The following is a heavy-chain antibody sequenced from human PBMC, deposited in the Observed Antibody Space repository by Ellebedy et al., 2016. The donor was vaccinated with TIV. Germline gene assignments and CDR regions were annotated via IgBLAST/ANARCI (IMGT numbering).Heavy chain of an antibody. Sequence: GESLKISCKGSGYLFTSYWISWVRQMPGKGLEWMGRIDPSDSYSNYSPSFQGHVTISADKSINTVYLQWSSLKASDTAMYYCVRILSGTYSPPFDYWGQGSLVTVSS. CDR1: GYLFTSYW. J-gene: IGHJ4*02. D-gene: IGHD1-26*01. CDR2: IDPSDSYS. CDR3: VRILSGTYSPPFDY. V-gene: IGHV5-10-1*01.